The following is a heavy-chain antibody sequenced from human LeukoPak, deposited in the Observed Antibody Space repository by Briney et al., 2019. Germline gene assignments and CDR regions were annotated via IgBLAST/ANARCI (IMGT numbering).Heavy chain of an antibody. CDR2: ISYDGSNK. V-gene: IGHV3-30*18. CDR3: AKDSNYYGSGSYYNGNWFDP. J-gene: IGHJ5*02. Sequence: SCKASGYTFTGYYMHWVRQAPGKGLEWVAVISYDGSNKYYADSVKGRFTISRDNSKNTLYLQMNSLRAEDTAVYYCAKDSNYYGSGSYYNGNWFDPWGQGTLVTVSS. D-gene: IGHD3-10*01. CDR1: GYTFTGYY.